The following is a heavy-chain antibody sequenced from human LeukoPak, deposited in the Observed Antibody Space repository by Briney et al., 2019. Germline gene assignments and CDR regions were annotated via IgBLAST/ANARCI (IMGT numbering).Heavy chain of an antibody. CDR2: IYYSGST. J-gene: IGHJ4*02. D-gene: IGHD6-19*01. CDR3: ARGYSSGWDVGDDY. CDR1: GGSISSYY. V-gene: IGHV4-59*01. Sequence: PSETLSLTCTVSGGSISSYYWSWIRQPPGKGLEWIGYIYYSGSTNYNPSLKSRVTISVDTSKNQFSLKLSSVTAADTAVYYCARGYSSGWDVGDDYWGQGTLVTVSS.